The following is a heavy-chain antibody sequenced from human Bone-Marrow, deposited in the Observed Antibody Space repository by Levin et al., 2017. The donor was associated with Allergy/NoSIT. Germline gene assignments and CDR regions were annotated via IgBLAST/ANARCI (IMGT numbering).Heavy chain of an antibody. J-gene: IGHJ6*02. CDR2: ITSDGSSK. CDR1: GFSFSTYG. D-gene: IGHD3-10*01. Sequence: PWASVKVSCAASGFSFSTYGIHWVRQAPGKGLEWVALITSDGSSKFFADSVKGRFTISRDNSKNTLHLQMSSLRPEDTAVYYCAKGGDMDVWGQGTTVTVSS. CDR3: AKGGDMDV. V-gene: IGHV3-30*18.